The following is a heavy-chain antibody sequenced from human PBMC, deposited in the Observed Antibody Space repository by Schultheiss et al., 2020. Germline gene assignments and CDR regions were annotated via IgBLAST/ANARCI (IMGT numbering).Heavy chain of an antibody. CDR3: ARGRRLKHLTQTNWFDP. V-gene: IGHV4-34*01. CDR1: GGSISSYY. CDR2: IIHSGSTSGST. Sequence: SQTLSLTCTVSGGSISSYYWSWIRQPPGKGLEWIGEIIHSGSTSGSTNYNPSLRSRVTISVDTSKNQFSLNLSSVTAADTAVYYCARGRRLKHLTQTNWFDPWGQGTLVTVS. D-gene: IGHD4-23*01. J-gene: IGHJ5*02.